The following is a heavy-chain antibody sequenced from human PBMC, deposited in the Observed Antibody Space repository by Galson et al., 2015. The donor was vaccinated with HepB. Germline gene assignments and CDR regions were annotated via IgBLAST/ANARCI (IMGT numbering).Heavy chain of an antibody. J-gene: IGHJ4*02. V-gene: IGHV3-30*18. CDR1: GFTFSSHA. D-gene: IGHD6-19*01. CDR3: AKAEVPFSSGWDYYDY. CDR2: ISYDGVDK. Sequence: SLRLSCAVSGFTFSSHAMHWVRQAPGEGLEWVADISYDGVDKYYADSVKGRLTISRDNAKNTLYLQRNSLKTEDTAVYYCAKAEVPFSSGWDYYDYWGQGTRVTVSS.